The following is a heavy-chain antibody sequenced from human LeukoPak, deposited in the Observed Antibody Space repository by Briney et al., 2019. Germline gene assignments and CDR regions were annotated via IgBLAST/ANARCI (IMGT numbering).Heavy chain of an antibody. CDR1: GGSISSSSYY. CDR3: AREARSGDDY. D-gene: IGHD1-1*01. J-gene: IGHJ4*02. V-gene: IGHV4-39*07. CDR2: IYYSGST. Sequence: SETQSLTCTVSGGSISSSSYYWGWIRQPPGKGLEWIGSIYYSGSTYYNPSLKSRVTISVDTSKNQFSLKLSSVTAADTAVYYCAREARSGDDYWGQGTLVTVSS.